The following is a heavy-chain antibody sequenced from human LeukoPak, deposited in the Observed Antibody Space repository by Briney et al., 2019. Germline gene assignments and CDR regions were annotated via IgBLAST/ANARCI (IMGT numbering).Heavy chain of an antibody. J-gene: IGHJ4*02. CDR2: ISGSGGST. CDR3: AKDLGSVVTPPSLDY. V-gene: IGHV3-23*01. D-gene: IGHD4-23*01. CDR1: GFTFSSYA. Sequence: GGSLRLSCAASGFTFSSYAMSWVRQAPGKGLEWVSAISGSGGSTYYADSVKGRITISRDNSKNTLYLQMNSLRAEDTAVYYCAKDLGSVVTPPSLDYWGQGTLVTVSS.